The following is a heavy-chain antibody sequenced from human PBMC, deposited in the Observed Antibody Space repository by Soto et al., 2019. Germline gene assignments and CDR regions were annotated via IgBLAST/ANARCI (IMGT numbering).Heavy chain of an antibody. J-gene: IGHJ4*02. V-gene: IGHV1-69*02. CDR1: GGTFSSYT. Sequence: SVKVSCKASGGTFSSYTISWVRQAPGQGLEWMGRTIPIVGITKYAQKFQGRVTITADKSTSTAYMELSSLRSEDTAVYYCARDDGLAYCGGDCYSWGQGTLVTVSS. CDR3: ARDDGLAYCGGDCYS. CDR2: TIPIVGIT. D-gene: IGHD2-21*02.